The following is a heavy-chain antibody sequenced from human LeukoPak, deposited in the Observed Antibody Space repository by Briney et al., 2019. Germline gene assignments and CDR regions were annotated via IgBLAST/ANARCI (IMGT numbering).Heavy chain of an antibody. CDR2: IIPIFGAA. CDR3: ARESRLEVFGNYYYYVDV. J-gene: IGHJ6*03. CDR1: GGTFSSYA. D-gene: IGHD1-1*01. Sequence: ASVKVSCKASGGTFSSYAVSWVRQAPGQGLKWVGWIIPIFGAANYAQKFQDRVTITTDGSTTTAYMELSSLRSDDTAVYYCARESRLEVFGNYYYYVDVWGKGTTVTVSS. V-gene: IGHV1-69*05.